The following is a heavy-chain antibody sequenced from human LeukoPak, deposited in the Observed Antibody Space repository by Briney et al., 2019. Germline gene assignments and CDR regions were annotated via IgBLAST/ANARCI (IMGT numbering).Heavy chain of an antibody. CDR2: ISYDGSNK. J-gene: IGHJ4*02. D-gene: IGHD3-10*01. CDR3: ARGPRGFDY. V-gene: IGHV3-30*19. Sequence: GGSLRLSCAASGFTFSSYGMHWVRQAPGKGLEWVAVISYDGSNKYYADSVKGRFTISRDNSKNTLYLQMNSLRAEDTAVYYCARGPRGFDYWGQGTLVTVSS. CDR1: GFTFSSYG.